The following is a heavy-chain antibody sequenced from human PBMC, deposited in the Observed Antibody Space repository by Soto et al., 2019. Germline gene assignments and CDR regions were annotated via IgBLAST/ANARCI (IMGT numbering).Heavy chain of an antibody. CDR2: ISSSSSYT. Sequence: GGSLRLSCAASGFTFSDYYMTWIRQAPGKGLEWVSYISSSSSYTNYADSVKGRFTVSRDNAKNSLYLQMNSLRAEDTAVYYCARDLGPQYFDYWGQGTLVTVSS. V-gene: IGHV3-11*06. CDR3: ARDLGPQYFDY. CDR1: GFTFSDYY. J-gene: IGHJ4*02. D-gene: IGHD4-4*01.